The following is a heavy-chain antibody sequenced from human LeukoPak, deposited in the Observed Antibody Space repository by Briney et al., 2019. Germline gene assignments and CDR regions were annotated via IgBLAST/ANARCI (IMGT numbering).Heavy chain of an antibody. Sequence: GGSLRLSCAASGFTFSSYAMSWVRQAPGMGLEWVSAISGSGGSTYYADSVKGRFTISRDNSKNTLYLQMNSLRAEDTAVYYCAKGTEDYYYYYYMDVWGKGTTVTVSS. CDR2: ISGSGGST. CDR3: AKGTEDYYYYYYMDV. D-gene: IGHD1/OR15-1a*01. J-gene: IGHJ6*03. CDR1: GFTFSSYA. V-gene: IGHV3-23*01.